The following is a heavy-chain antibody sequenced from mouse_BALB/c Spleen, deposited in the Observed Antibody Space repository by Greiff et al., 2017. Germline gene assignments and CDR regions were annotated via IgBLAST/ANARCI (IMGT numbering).Heavy chain of an antibody. CDR2: ISNLAYSI. Sequence: EVQLVESGGGLVQPGGSRKLSCAASGFTFSDYGMAWVRQAPGKGPEWVAFISNLAYSIYYADTVTGRFTISRENAKNTLYLEMSSLRSEDTAMYYCARDDDGYLGFAYWGQGTLVTVSA. CDR1: GFTFSDYG. CDR3: ARDDDGYLGFAY. J-gene: IGHJ3*01. D-gene: IGHD2-3*01. V-gene: IGHV5-15*02.